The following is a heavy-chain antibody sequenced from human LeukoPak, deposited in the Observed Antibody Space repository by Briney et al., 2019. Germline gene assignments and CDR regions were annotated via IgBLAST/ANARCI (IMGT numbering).Heavy chain of an antibody. CDR2: MTASGRST. J-gene: IGHJ4*02. D-gene: IGHD1-26*01. V-gene: IGHV3-11*01. CDR3: TRERRGSYYAFEF. CDR1: GFSFSDYQ. Sequence: GGSLRLSCAASGFSFSDYQMSWVRQAPGKGLEWISYMTASGRSTNYADSVKGRFTISRDNAKNSVVLQMNSLRAEDTAVYYYTRERRGSYYAFEFWGQGTLVSVSS.